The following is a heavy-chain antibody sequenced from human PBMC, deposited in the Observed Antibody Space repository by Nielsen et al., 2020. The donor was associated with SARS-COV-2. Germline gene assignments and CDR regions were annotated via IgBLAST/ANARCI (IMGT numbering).Heavy chain of an antibody. Sequence: GESLKISCAASGFTFSSYAMHWVRQAPGKGLEWVAVISYDGSNKYYADSVKGRFTISRDNSKNTLYLQMNSLRAEDTAVYYCAKDDGDYEYFQHWGQGTLVTVSS. CDR3: AKDDGDYEYFQH. D-gene: IGHD4-17*01. J-gene: IGHJ1*01. CDR2: ISYDGSNK. CDR1: GFTFSSYA. V-gene: IGHV3-30-3*01.